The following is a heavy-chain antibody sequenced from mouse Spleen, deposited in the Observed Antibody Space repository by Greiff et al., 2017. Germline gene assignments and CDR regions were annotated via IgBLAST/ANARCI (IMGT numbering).Heavy chain of an antibody. CDR3: AREGWLLGLYYCDY. J-gene: IGHJ2*01. CDR2: INPRNVGT. D-gene: IGHD2-3*01. CDR1: GYPFPSSG. Sequence: LKQPGPERVKPGASVKRSCKASGYPFPSSGRNWVRRGPGQGLKGMGIINPRNVGTNKNGRFKGKATLTVDKSSSTAYMQLSSLTSEDSAVYYCAREGWLLGLYYCDYWGQGTTLTVSS. V-gene: IGHV1-53*01.